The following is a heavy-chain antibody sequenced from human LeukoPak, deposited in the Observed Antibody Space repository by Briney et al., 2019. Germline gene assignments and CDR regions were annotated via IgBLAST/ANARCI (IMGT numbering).Heavy chain of an antibody. J-gene: IGHJ4*02. CDR1: GGSISSGSYY. CDR3: AREDGYNWYYFDY. V-gene: IGHV4-61*02. D-gene: IGHD5-24*01. CDR2: IYTSGST. Sequence: SQTLSLTCTVSGGSISSGSYYWSWIRQPAGKGLEWIGRIYTSGSTNYNPSLKSRVTISVDTSKNQFSLKLSSVTAADTAAYYCAREDGYNWYYFDYWGQGTLVTVSS.